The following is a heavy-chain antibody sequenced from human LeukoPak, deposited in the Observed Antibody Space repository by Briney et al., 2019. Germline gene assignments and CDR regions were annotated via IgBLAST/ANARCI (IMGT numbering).Heavy chain of an antibody. CDR2: IYYSGST. V-gene: IGHV4-30-4*01. Sequence: SETLSLTCTVSGGSISSGDYYWSWIRQPPGKGLEWIGYIYYSGSTYYNPSLKSRVTISVDTSKNQFSLKLSSVTAADTAVYYCARGTYDEDYYFDYWGQGTLVTVSS. J-gene: IGHJ4*02. D-gene: IGHD5-12*01. CDR3: ARGTYDEDYYFDY. CDR1: GGSISSGDYY.